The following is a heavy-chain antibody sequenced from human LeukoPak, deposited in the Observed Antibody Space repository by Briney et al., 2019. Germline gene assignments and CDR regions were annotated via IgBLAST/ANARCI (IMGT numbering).Heavy chain of an antibody. J-gene: IGHJ4*02. D-gene: IGHD4-17*01. CDR2: ISGGGGRT. CDR3: AKAADYGDYLSFDY. CDR1: GFPFSSYA. V-gene: IGHV3-23*01. Sequence: GGSLRLSCAASGFPFSSYAMSWVRQAPGKGLEWVSTISGGGGRTYYADSVKGRFTISRDNSENTLYVQMDSLRAEDTAVYYCAKAADYGDYLSFDYWGQGTLVTVSS.